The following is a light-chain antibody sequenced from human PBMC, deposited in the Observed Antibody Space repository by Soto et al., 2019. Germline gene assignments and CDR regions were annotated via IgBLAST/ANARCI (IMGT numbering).Light chain of an antibody. CDR3: ETWDSSLTSVV. V-gene: IGLV1-51*01. CDR2: GDD. J-gene: IGLJ2*01. Sequence: QSVLTQPPSVSAAPGQRVTISCSGSSSNIGNNYVSWYQQLPGAAPKLLIYGDDKRPSGIPDRFSGSKSDTSATLGITGLQTGDEADYYCETWDSSLTSVVFGGGTKLTVL. CDR1: SSNIGNNY.